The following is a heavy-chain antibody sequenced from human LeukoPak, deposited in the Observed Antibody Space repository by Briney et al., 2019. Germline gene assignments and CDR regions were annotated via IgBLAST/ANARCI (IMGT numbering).Heavy chain of an antibody. CDR2: IRDSGETT. CDR1: GLNFNYG. V-gene: IGHV3-23*01. J-gene: IGHJ5*02. D-gene: IGHD3-9*01. Sequence: GGSLRLSCAVSGLNFNYGMNWVRQAPGEGLEWVLVIRDSGETTYYADSVKGRFNTSRDNSKNTVYLQMNSLRPEDTAVYYCAKVAQDWDNWFDPWGQGTLVTVSS. CDR3: AKVAQDWDNWFDP.